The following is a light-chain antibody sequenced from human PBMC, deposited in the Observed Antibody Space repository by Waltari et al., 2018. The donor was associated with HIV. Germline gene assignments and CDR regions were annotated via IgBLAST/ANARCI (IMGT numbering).Light chain of an antibody. CDR1: KLGDKY. CDR2: EDS. CDR3: QAWDSSVV. J-gene: IGLJ2*01. Sequence: SYELTQPPSVSVSPGQTASITCSGDKLGDKYACWYQQKPGQSPLLVIYEDSKRPSGIPERFSGSNSGNTATLTICGTQAMDEADYYCQAWDSSVVFGGGTKLTVL. V-gene: IGLV3-1*01.